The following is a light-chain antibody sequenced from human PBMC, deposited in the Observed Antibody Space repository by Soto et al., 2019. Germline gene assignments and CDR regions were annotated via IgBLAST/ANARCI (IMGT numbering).Light chain of an antibody. CDR2: SNT. J-gene: IGLJ2*01. CDR3: AAWDDILNGVV. V-gene: IGLV1-44*01. Sequence: QAVLTQPPSASGTPGQTIAISCSGGSSNIGSHTVNWYQQLPGTAPRLLIYSNTQRPSGVPDHFSGSKSVTSASLAISGLQSEYEGDYYCAAWDDILNGVVFGVGTKLTVL. CDR1: SSNIGSHT.